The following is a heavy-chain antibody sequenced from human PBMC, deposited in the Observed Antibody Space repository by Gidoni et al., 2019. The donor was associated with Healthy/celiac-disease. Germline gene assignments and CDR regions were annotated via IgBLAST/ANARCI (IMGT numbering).Heavy chain of an antibody. Sequence: QVQLVQSGAEVKKPGASVKVSCKASGYTFTSYYMHWVRQAPGQGLEWMGIINPSGGSTSYAQKFQGRVTMTRDTSTSTVYMELSSLRSEDTAVYYCATLAAAGATNPLFDYWGQGTLVTVSS. CDR3: ATLAAAGATNPLFDY. D-gene: IGHD6-13*01. CDR1: GYTFTSYY. CDR2: INPSGGST. J-gene: IGHJ4*02. V-gene: IGHV1-46*01.